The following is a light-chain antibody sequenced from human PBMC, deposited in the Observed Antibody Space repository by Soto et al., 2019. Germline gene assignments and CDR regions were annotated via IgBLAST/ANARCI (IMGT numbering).Light chain of an antibody. Sequence: QSGLTQPPSASGSPGQSVTVSCTGSSSDIGDYNFVSWYQQHPGKATKLIIYEVTKRPSGVPDRFSASKSGNTASLTVSGLQAEADADYCRSTCEENNNFIFGSGSKVTVL. CDR2: EVT. CDR3: STCEENNNFI. V-gene: IGLV2-8*01. J-gene: IGLJ1*01. CDR1: SSDIGDYNF.